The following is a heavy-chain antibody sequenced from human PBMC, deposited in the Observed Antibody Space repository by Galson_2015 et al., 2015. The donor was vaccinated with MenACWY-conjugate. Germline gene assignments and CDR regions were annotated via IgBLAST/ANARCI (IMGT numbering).Heavy chain of an antibody. Sequence: QSGAEVKKPGESLTMSCTGSGYTFTSYWIGWVRQMPGKGLEWMGIIYPGDSDTRYSPSFQGQVTISADKSISTAYLQWSSLKASDTAMYYCARQEYDSSGYYYFDYWGQGTLVTVSS. CDR2: IYPGDSDT. CDR1: GYTFTSYW. CDR3: ARQEYDSSGYYYFDY. V-gene: IGHV5-51*01. J-gene: IGHJ4*02. D-gene: IGHD3-22*01.